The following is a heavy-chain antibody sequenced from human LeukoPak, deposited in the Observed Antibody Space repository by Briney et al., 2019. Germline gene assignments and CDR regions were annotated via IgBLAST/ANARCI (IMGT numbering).Heavy chain of an antibody. J-gene: IGHJ5*02. CDR3: ARDRLSHCDGDCP. D-gene: IGHD2-21*02. CDR2: ISGDGRDT. V-gene: IGHV3-74*01. Sequence: PGGSLRLSCAASGFTFSNYWMHWVRQAPGKGPVWVSHISGDGRDTGYADSVKGRFTISRDNAKNTVYLQMSNLRAEDTAVYYCARDRLSHCDGDCPWGQGTLVTVSS. CDR1: GFTFSNYW.